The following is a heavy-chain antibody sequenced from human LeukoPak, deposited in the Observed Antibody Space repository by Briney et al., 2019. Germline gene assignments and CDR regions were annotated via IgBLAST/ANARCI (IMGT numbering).Heavy chain of an antibody. V-gene: IGHV3-30*02. CDR1: GFTFSSYG. J-gene: IGHJ6*03. CDR2: IRYDGSNK. CDR3: AKGPYCGGDCYLGYYYYMDV. Sequence: GGSLRLSCAASGFTFSSYGMHWVRQAPGKGLEWVAFIRYDGSNKYYADSVKGRFTISRDNSKNTLYLQMNSLRAEGTAVYYCAKGPYCGGDCYLGYYYYMDVWGKGTTVTISS. D-gene: IGHD2-21*02.